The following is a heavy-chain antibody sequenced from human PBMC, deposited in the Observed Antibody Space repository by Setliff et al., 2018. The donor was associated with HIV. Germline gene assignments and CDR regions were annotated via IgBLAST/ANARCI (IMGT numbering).Heavy chain of an antibody. Sequence: ASVKVSCKASGGTFSSYPISWVRQAPGRGLEWMGGIIPIFGTTHYAQKFQGRVTVTADESTSTAYMQLSSLRSDDTAVYYCARGRNYDSSGYGDYYYYMDVWGKGTTVTVSS. CDR1: GGTFSSYP. CDR3: ARGRNYDSSGYGDYYYYMDV. CDR2: IIPIFGTT. V-gene: IGHV1-69*13. J-gene: IGHJ6*03. D-gene: IGHD3-22*01.